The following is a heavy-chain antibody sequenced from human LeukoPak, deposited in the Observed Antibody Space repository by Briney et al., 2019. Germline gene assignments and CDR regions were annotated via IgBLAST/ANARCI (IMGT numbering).Heavy chain of an antibody. J-gene: IGHJ4*02. Sequence: SETLSLTCAVSGASISSGGYSWSWIRQPPGKGLEWIGYIDHSGSTFQTPSLKSRDTISLDKSKNQFSLKMSSVTAADTAVYYCARGSGSTFDGYYFDYWGQGTLVTVSS. CDR3: ARGSGSTFDGYYFDY. CDR1: GASISSGGYS. V-gene: IGHV4-30-2*01. D-gene: IGHD6-13*01. CDR2: IDHSGST.